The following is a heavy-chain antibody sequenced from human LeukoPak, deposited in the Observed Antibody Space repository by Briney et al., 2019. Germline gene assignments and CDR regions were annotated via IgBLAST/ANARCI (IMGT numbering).Heavy chain of an antibody. D-gene: IGHD6-6*01. CDR1: GFTFSRYW. Sequence: GGSLRLSCTASGFTFSRYWMSWVRQAPGKGLQWVAHIKEDGSEKYYVDSVKGRFTISRDNAKNSLYLQMNSLKSEDTAVYYCARDRSIASDYWGQGTLVTVSS. CDR2: IKEDGSEK. J-gene: IGHJ4*02. CDR3: ARDRSIASDY. V-gene: IGHV3-7*01.